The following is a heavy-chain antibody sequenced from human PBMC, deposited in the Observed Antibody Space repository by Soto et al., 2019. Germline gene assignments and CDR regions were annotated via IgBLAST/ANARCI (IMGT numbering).Heavy chain of an antibody. Sequence: SVKVSCKASGGTFSSYAISWVRQAPGQGLEWMGGIIPIFGTANYAQKFQGRVTITADESTSTAYMELSSLRSEDTAVYYCAGGQNKWDSWSYYMDVWGKGTTVNVSS. CDR1: GGTFSSYA. CDR2: IIPIFGTA. V-gene: IGHV1-69*13. CDR3: AGGQNKWDSWSYYMDV. D-gene: IGHD1-26*01. J-gene: IGHJ6*03.